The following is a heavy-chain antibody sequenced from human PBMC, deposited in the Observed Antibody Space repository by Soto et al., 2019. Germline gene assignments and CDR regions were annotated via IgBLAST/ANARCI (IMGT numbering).Heavy chain of an antibody. J-gene: IGHJ3*02. D-gene: IGHD2-15*01. CDR2: LSYDGSNK. Sequence: QVQLVESGGGVVQPGRSLRLSCAASGFTFSSYAMHWFRQAPGKGLEWVPVLSYDGSNKYYADSVQGRFTISRGNSKNTLYMHMNRLRAEDTAVYYCASGVLSDCSGGSCEVNDAFDIWGQGTMVTVSS. V-gene: IGHV3-30-3*01. CDR1: GFTFSSYA. CDR3: ASGVLSDCSGGSCEVNDAFDI.